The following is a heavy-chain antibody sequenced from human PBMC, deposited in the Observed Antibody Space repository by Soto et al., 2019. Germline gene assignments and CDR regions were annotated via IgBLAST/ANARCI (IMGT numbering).Heavy chain of an antibody. CDR3: ARDFDYYYYGMDV. V-gene: IGHV3-33*01. D-gene: IGHD3-3*01. Sequence: QVQLVESGGGVVQPGRSLRLSCAASGFTFSSYGMHWVRQAPGKGLGWVAVIWYDGNKIYYGDSVKGRFTISRDNSKNTLYLQMNSLRAEDTAVYYCARDFDYYYYGMDVWGQGTTVTVSS. J-gene: IGHJ6*02. CDR2: IWYDGNKI. CDR1: GFTFSSYG.